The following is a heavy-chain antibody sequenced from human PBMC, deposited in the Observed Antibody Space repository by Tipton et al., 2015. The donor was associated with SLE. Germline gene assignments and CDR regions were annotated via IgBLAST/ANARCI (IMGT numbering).Heavy chain of an antibody. CDR1: DGSLSGYY. Sequence: AGLVKPSETLSLTCTVFDGSLSGYYWAWLRQSPGKGLEWIGEISHDGGANYNPSLKSRVTISVDTSKNQFSLKLSSVTAADTAVYYCARQGRFLEWLLSDAFDIWGQGTMVTVSS. J-gene: IGHJ3*02. V-gene: IGHV4-34*01. CDR3: ARQGRFLEWLLSDAFDI. CDR2: ISHDGGA. D-gene: IGHD3-3*01.